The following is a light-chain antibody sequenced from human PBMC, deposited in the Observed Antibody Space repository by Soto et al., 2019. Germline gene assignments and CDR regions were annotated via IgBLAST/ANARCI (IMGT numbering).Light chain of an antibody. CDR2: RNN. Sequence: QSVLTQPPSASGTPGQRVTISCSGSSSNIGSNFVYWYQQLPGTAPKLLIYRNNQRPSGVPDRFSGSKSGTSASLAISGLRSEDEADYYCAAWDASLSGHVFGPGTKLTVL. CDR1: SSNIGSNF. J-gene: IGLJ1*01. V-gene: IGLV1-47*01. CDR3: AAWDASLSGHV.